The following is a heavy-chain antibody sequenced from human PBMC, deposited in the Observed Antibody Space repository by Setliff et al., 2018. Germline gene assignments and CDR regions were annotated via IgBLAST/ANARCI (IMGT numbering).Heavy chain of an antibody. CDR3: ARRGYSHDSSDYNRRKVFDYFDF. CDR2: IYSSGNT. D-gene: IGHD3-22*01. V-gene: IGHV3-53*01. J-gene: IGHJ4*02. CDR1: GFAVSGAY. Sequence: GGSLRLSCAGSGFAVSGAYMSWVRQAPGKGLEWVSIIYSSGNTAYTDSVKGRFTISRDTSKNTVYLQMNNVTVEDTAVYFCARRGYSHDSSDYNRRKVFDYFDFWGQGTQVTVSS.